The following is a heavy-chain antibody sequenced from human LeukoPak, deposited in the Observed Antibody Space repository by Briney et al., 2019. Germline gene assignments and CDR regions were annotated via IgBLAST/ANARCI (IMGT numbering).Heavy chain of an antibody. CDR2: IKQDGGEK. V-gene: IGHV3-7*01. CDR1: GFTFSSYW. Sequence: PGGSLRLSCAASGFTFSSYWMNWVRQAPGKGLEWVANIKQDGGEKYFVDSVKGRFTISRDNAENSLYLQMNSLRAEDTAVYYCARGEGFRYYYYYSMDVWGKGTTVTISS. CDR3: ARGEGFRYYYYYSMDV. J-gene: IGHJ6*03.